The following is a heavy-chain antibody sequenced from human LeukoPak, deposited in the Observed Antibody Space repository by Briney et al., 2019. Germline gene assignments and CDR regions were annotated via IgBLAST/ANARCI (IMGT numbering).Heavy chain of an antibody. Sequence: GGSLRLSCAASGFTFSSYAMHWVRKAPGKGLEYVSAISSNGGSTYHANSVKGRFTISRDNSKNTLYLQMGSLRAEDMAVYYCARGGYDHDAFDIWGQGTMVTVSS. CDR3: ARGGYDHDAFDI. V-gene: IGHV3-64*01. CDR2: ISSNGGST. CDR1: GFTFSSYA. J-gene: IGHJ3*02. D-gene: IGHD5-12*01.